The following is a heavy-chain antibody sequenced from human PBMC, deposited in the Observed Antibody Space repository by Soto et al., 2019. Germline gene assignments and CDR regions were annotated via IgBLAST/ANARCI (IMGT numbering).Heavy chain of an antibody. V-gene: IGHV5-51*01. D-gene: IGHD6-19*01. CDR2: IYPGDSDT. Sequence: PGESLKISCKGSGYSFTSYWIGWVRQMPGKGLEWMGIIYPGDSDTRYSPSFQGQVTISADKSISTAYLQWSSLKASDTAMYYCATAVGNSGEYSGRSRLYYYYYMDVWGKGTTVTVSS. CDR1: GYSFTSYW. J-gene: IGHJ6*03. CDR3: ATAVGNSGEYSGRSRLYYYYYMDV.